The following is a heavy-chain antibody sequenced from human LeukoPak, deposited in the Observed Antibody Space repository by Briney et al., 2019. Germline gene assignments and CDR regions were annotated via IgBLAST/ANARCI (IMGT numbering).Heavy chain of an antibody. CDR2: ISSSGSTI. D-gene: IGHD2-2*01. CDR1: GFTFSDYY. CDR3: ARADRYCSPTNCYYYFDY. J-gene: IGHJ4*02. Sequence: GGSLRLSCAASGFTFSDYYMSWIRQAPGKGLEWVSYISSSGSTIYYADSVKGRFTISRDNAKNSLYLQMNSLRAEDTAVYYCARADRYCSPTNCYYYFDYWGQGTLVTVSS. V-gene: IGHV3-11*01.